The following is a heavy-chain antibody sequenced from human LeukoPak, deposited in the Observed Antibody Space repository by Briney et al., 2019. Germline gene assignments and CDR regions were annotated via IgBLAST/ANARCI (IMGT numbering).Heavy chain of an antibody. J-gene: IGHJ4*02. Sequence: PGGSLRLSCAASGLTLSSYAMSWVRQAPGKGLEWVSGISGSGGSTYYADSVKGRFTIYRDNSKNTLYLQMNSPRDKDAAVYSRAKPPYSSGWFFDDWGGGTPVPISS. D-gene: IGHD6-19*01. CDR3: AKPPYSSGWFFDD. CDR1: GLTLSSYA. V-gene: IGHV3-23*01. CDR2: ISGSGGST.